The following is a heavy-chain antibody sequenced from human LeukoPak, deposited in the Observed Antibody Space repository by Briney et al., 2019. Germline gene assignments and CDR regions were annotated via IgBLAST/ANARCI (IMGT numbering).Heavy chain of an antibody. D-gene: IGHD6-13*01. CDR2: IDSSGNSI. Sequence: GGSLRLSCVASGFSFSTYSMDWVRQAPGKGLEWVSAIDSSGNSIYYADSVKGRFTISRDNSKNTLYLQMNSPRAEDTAVYYCARVPVWYSSSWYGDYWGQGTLVTVSS. CDR3: ARVPVWYSSSWYGDY. CDR1: GFSFSTYS. V-gene: IGHV3-21*01. J-gene: IGHJ4*02.